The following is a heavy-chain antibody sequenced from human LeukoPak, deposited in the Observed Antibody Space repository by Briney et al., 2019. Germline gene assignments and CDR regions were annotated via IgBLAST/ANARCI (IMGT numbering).Heavy chain of an antibody. V-gene: IGHV3-23*01. CDR3: AKDGDYYDSSGSPLFDY. CDR2: ICGSGGST. D-gene: IGHD3-22*01. Sequence: GGSLRLSCAASGFIFSSYVMSWVRQAPGKGLEWVSPICGSGGSTYYADSVKGRFTISRDNSKNTLYLQMNSLRAEDTAVYYCAKDGDYYDSSGSPLFDYWGQGTLVTVSS. J-gene: IGHJ4*02. CDR1: GFIFSSYV.